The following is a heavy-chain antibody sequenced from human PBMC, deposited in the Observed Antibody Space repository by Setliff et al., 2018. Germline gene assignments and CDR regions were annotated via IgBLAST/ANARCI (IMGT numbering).Heavy chain of an antibody. Sequence: SVKVSCKASGYSLNTYGISWVRQAPGQGLEWMGGIIPMFGTTNYAQNFQGRLTITADESTSTAYMELSSLTSDDTAVYYCAREGVDTRSSTDYRYYMDVWGKGTTVTVSS. J-gene: IGHJ6*03. V-gene: IGHV1-69*13. CDR1: GYSLNTYG. D-gene: IGHD5-18*01. CDR3: AREGVDTRSSTDYRYYMDV. CDR2: IIPMFGTT.